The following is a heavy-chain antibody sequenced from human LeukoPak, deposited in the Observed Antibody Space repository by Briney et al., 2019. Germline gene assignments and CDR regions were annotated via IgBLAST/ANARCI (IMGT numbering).Heavy chain of an antibody. CDR3: ARARRGYSLYYYYMDV. Sequence: ASVKVSCKASGYTFTSYDINWVRQATGQGLEWMGWMNPNSGNTGYAQKFQGRVTITRNTSISTDYMELSSLRSEDTAVYYCARARRGYSLYYYYMDVWGKGTTVTVSS. CDR1: GYTFTSYD. CDR2: MNPNSGNT. J-gene: IGHJ6*03. V-gene: IGHV1-8*03. D-gene: IGHD5-18*01.